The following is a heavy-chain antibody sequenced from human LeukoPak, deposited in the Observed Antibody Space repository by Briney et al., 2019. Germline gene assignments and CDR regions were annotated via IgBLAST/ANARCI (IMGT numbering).Heavy chain of an antibody. J-gene: IGHJ4*02. D-gene: IGHD6-13*01. V-gene: IGHV3-23*01. CDR2: ISGSGGST. Sequence: GGSLRLSCAASGFTFSSYAMSWVRQAPGKGLEWVSAISGSGGSTYYADSVKGRFTISRDNSKNTLYLQMNSLRAEDTAVYYCAKESIVAAGNVNDFDYWGQGTLVTVSS. CDR1: GFTFSSYA. CDR3: AKESIVAAGNVNDFDY.